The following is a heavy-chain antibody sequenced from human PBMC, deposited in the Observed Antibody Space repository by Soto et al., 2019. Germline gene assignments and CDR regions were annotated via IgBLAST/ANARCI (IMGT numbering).Heavy chain of an antibody. J-gene: IGHJ4*02. CDR1: GGSVSSGSYY. Sequence: SETLSLTCTVSGGSVSSGSYYWSWIRQPPGKGLEWIGYIYYSGSTNYNPSLKSRVTISVDTSKNQFSLKLSSVTAADTAVYYCARGVFTMVRGVIPTLHFDYWGQGTLVTVSS. CDR2: IYYSGST. CDR3: ARGVFTMVRGVIPTLHFDY. V-gene: IGHV4-61*01. D-gene: IGHD3-10*01.